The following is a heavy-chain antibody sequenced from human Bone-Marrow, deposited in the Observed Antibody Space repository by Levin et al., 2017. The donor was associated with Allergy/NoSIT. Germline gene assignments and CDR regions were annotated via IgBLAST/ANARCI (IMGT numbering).Heavy chain of an antibody. CDR2: IIPMLGVA. J-gene: IGHJ6*02. CDR1: GGTLSKYP. D-gene: IGHD3-22*01. V-gene: IGHV1-69*04. Sequence: AASVKVSCKASGGTLSKYPISWVRQAPGQGLEWMGRIIPMLGVANYAQKFQGRVTITADKSTNTAYMELSSLRSEDTAVYYCARDFYYDSSGHTYYSGMDVWGQGTTVTVSS. CDR3: ARDFYYDSSGHTYYSGMDV.